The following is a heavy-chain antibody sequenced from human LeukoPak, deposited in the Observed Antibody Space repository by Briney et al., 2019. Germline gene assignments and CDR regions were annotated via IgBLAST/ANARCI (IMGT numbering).Heavy chain of an antibody. CDR2: ITPVIDVS. J-gene: IGHJ5*02. V-gene: IGHV1-69*02. Sequence: GASVKVSCKASGGSLNSHIFTWVRQAPGQGLEWMGKITPVIDVSKYAQKFQGRLTITADKSTATVYMELSGLKSDDTAVYYCARVNLRGNQYNWFDPWGQGTLVTVSS. CDR3: ARVNLRGNQYNWFDP. D-gene: IGHD1-26*01. CDR1: GGSLNSHI.